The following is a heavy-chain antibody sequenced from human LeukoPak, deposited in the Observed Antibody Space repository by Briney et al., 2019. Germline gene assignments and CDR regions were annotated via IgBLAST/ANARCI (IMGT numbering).Heavy chain of an antibody. Sequence: SETLSLTCTVSGGSISSYYWSWIRQPLGKGLEWIGSIYYTGSTNYNPSLKSRVTISLDTSKNQVSLKLTSVTAADTAVYYCARDYYDSSGYFLSAFDIWGQGTMVTVSS. J-gene: IGHJ3*02. CDR2: IYYTGST. D-gene: IGHD3-22*01. CDR3: ARDYYDSSGYFLSAFDI. V-gene: IGHV4-59*01. CDR1: GGSISSYY.